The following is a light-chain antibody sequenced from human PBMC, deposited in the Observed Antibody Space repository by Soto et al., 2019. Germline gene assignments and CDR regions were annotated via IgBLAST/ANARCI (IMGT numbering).Light chain of an antibody. CDR3: QQRSNWPPA. V-gene: IGKV3-11*01. CDR2: DAS. Sequence: EIVLTQSPATLSLSPGERANLSCRASQSVNSYLAWYQQKPGQGPRLLIYDASNRATGIPARFSGSGSGTDFTLTISSLEPEDLAVYYCQQRSNWPPAFGGGTKVESK. J-gene: IGKJ4*01. CDR1: QSVNSY.